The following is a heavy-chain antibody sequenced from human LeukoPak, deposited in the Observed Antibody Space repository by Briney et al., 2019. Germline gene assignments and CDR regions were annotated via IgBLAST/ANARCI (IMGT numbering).Heavy chain of an antibody. Sequence: PGGSLRLSCAASGFTFSDYYMSWIRQAPGKGLEWVSYISSSGSTIYYADSVKGRLTISRDNAKNSLYLQMNSLRAEDTAVYYCARHHENEDAFDIWGQGTMVTVSS. V-gene: IGHV3-11*01. CDR3: ARHHENEDAFDI. CDR1: GFTFSDYY. D-gene: IGHD1-1*01. CDR2: ISSSGSTI. J-gene: IGHJ3*02.